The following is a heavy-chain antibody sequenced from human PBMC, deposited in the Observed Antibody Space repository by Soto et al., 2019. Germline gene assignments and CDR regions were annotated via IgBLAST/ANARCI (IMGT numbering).Heavy chain of an antibody. CDR2: INPNSGGT. CDR1: GYPFTGYY. D-gene: IGHD5-12*01. J-gene: IGHJ3*02. V-gene: IGHV1-2*04. Sequence: SLKVSCKSSGYPFTGYYIHWVRQAPGQGLEWMGWINPNSGGTNYAQKFQGWVTMTRDTSISTAYMELSRLRSDDTAVYYCAREENGIVATIARNDGFDIWGQGTMVTVSS. CDR3: AREENGIVATIARNDGFDI.